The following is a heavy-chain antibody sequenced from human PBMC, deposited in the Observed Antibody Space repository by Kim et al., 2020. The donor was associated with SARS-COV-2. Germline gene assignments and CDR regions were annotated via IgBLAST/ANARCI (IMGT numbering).Heavy chain of an antibody. CDR3: ARVAAAGAFDY. V-gene: IGHV3-21*01. Sequence: YYADSVKGQFTISRDNAKNSLYLQMNSLRAEDTAVYYCARVAAAGAFDYWGQGTLVTVSS. J-gene: IGHJ4*02. D-gene: IGHD6-13*01.